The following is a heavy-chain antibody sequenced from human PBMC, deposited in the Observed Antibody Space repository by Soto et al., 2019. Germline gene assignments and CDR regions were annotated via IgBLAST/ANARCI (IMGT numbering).Heavy chain of an antibody. CDR1: GFTFSGSA. CDR2: IRSKANSYAT. D-gene: IGHD2-2*01. Sequence: GGSLRLSCAASGFTFSGSAMHWVRQASGKGLEWVGRIRSKANSYATAYAASVKGRFTISRDDSKNTAYLQMNSLKTEDTAGYYCTRHVVVVVPAAIDRSNWFDPWGQGTLVTVSS. J-gene: IGHJ5*02. CDR3: TRHVVVVVPAAIDRSNWFDP. V-gene: IGHV3-73*01.